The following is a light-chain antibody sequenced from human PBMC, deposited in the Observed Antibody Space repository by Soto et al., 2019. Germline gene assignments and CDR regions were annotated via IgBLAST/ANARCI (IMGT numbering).Light chain of an antibody. V-gene: IGKV1-5*01. CDR1: QSISSW. Sequence: DIQMTQSPSTLSASVGDRVTITCRASQSISSWLAWYQQKPGKAPKLLIYDTSSFESGVPSRFSGSGSGTEFTLTISSLQPDDFATYYCQPYNSYLYTFGQGTKLEIK. J-gene: IGKJ2*01. CDR3: QPYNSYLYT. CDR2: DTS.